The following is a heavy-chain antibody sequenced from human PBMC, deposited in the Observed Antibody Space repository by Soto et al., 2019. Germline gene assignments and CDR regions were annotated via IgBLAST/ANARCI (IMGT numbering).Heavy chain of an antibody. V-gene: IGHV5-51*01. CDR1: GYSFTSYW. CDR3: ARTSYEYSSSPYSYFDY. CDR2: IYPGDSDT. D-gene: IGHD6-13*01. J-gene: IGHJ4*02. Sequence: PGGSLRLSCKGSGYSFTSYWIGWVRQMPGKGLEWMGIIYPGDSDTRYSPSFQGQVTISADKSISTAYLQWSSLKASDTAMYYCARTSYEYSSSPYSYFDYWGQGTLVTVSS.